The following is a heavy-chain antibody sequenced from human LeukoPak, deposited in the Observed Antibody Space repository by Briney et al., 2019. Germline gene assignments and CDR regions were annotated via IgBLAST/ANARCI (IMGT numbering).Heavy chain of an antibody. D-gene: IGHD6-6*01. CDR1: GGTFISYA. J-gene: IGHJ5*02. V-gene: IGHV1-69*05. CDR2: IIPIFGTA. CDR3: ARDLRGYSSSSKTPGWFDP. Sequence: ASVKVSCKASGGTFISYAISWVRQAPGQGLEWMGGIIPIFGTANYAQKFQGRVTITTDESTSTAYMELSSLRSEDTAVYYCARDLRGYSSSSKTPGWFDPWGQGTLVTVSS.